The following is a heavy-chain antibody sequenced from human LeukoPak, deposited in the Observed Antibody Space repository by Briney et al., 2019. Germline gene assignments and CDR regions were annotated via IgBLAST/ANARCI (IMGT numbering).Heavy chain of an antibody. J-gene: IGHJ4*02. CDR3: AKSYGSEDY. CDR2: ISGSGGST. D-gene: IGHD3-10*01. CDR1: GITFSSYA. Sequence: PGGSLRLFCAASGITFSSYAMSWVRQAPGKGLEWVSAISGSGGSTYYAGSVKGRFTNSRDNSKNTLYLQMKSLRAEDTAVYYCAKSYGSEDYWGQGTLVTVSS. V-gene: IGHV3-23*01.